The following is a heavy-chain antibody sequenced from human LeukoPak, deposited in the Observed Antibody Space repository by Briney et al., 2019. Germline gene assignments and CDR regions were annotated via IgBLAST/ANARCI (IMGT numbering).Heavy chain of an antibody. CDR2: INHSGST. CDR3: LTYYYDSSGYYAVDY. J-gene: IGHJ4*02. CDR1: GGSFSGYY. Sequence: PSETLCLTCAVYGGSFSGYYWSRIRQPPGKGLEWIGEINHSGSTNYNPSLKSRVTISVDTSKNQFSLKLSSVTAADTAVYYCLTYYYDSSGYYAVDYWGQGTLGTVSS. D-gene: IGHD3-22*01. V-gene: IGHV4-34*01.